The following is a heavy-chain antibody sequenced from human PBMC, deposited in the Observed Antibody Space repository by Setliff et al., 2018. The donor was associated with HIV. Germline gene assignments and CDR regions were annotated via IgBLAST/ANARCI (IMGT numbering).Heavy chain of an antibody. CDR3: AMAVIFDY. CDR1: GFTFSKYW. Sequence: GGSLRLSCVASGFTFSKYWMSWVRQVPGKGLEWVANIKEEGRDTNYVDSVKGRFTISRDNAKNSLYLQMNSLRAEDTAVYYCAMAVIFDYWGQGTLVTVSS. D-gene: IGHD6-19*01. CDR2: IKEEGRDT. J-gene: IGHJ4*02. V-gene: IGHV3-7*03.